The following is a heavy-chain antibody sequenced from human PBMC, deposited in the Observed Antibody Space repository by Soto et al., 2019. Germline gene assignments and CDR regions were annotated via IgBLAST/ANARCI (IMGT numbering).Heavy chain of an antibody. CDR1: GYTFSTYE. CDR3: PRGGGATFTHYYYYMDV. J-gene: IGHJ6*03. CDR2: INGGNGKS. D-gene: IGHD1-26*01. V-gene: IGHV1-3*01. Sequence: QVQLVQSGAEVKKPGASVKVSCEASGYTFSTYEMHSVRQAPGQRPEWMGWINGGNGKSKYSETLQGRVTFTRDTSASTDYMEWTSLRSEDTAVYYWPRGGGATFTHYYYYMDVWGTGTTVTVSS.